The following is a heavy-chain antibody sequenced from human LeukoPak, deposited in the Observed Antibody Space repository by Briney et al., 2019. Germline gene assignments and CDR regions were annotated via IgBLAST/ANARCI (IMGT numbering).Heavy chain of an antibody. CDR2: IYYSGST. CDR3: ARVPLRGFWSGRPKGFDY. CDR1: GGSISSYY. J-gene: IGHJ4*02. D-gene: IGHD3-3*01. V-gene: IGHV4-59*12. Sequence: PSETLSLTCTVSGGSISSYYWSWIRQPPGKGLEWIGYIYYSGSTNYNPSLKSRVTISVDTSKKQFSLKLSSVTAADTAVYYCARVPLRGFWSGRPKGFDYWGQGTLVTVSS.